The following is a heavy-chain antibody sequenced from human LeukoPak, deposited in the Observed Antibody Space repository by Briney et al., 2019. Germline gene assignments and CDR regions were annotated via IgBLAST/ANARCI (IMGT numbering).Heavy chain of an antibody. V-gene: IGHV7-4-1*02. CDR2: INTNTGNP. Sequence: ASVKVSCKASGYTFTNFAINWVRQAPGQGLEWVGWINTNTGNPTYAQAFTGRLVFSLDTSVTTSYLQISGLKAEDTAIYYCARMVNHNSNYGMDGWGQGTTVTVSS. D-gene: IGHD2/OR15-2a*01. CDR1: GYTFTNFA. CDR3: ARMVNHNSNYGMDG. J-gene: IGHJ6*02.